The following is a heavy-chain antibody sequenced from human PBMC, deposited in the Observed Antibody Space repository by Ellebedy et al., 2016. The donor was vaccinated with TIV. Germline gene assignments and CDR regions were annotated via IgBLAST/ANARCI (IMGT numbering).Heavy chain of an antibody. CDR1: GASITFYY. J-gene: IGHJ4*02. CDR2: ISKTGTT. Sequence: MPGGSLRLSCTVSGASITFYYCRRIRQPPGKGLEWIGSISKTGTTTYNPSLNGRITMSLDTPKNQFSLNLTSVTAADTAIYFCTRSHRRAAGGIDYWGRGNLVTVSS. V-gene: IGHV4-59*08. CDR3: TRSHRRAAGGIDY. D-gene: IGHD2-15*01.